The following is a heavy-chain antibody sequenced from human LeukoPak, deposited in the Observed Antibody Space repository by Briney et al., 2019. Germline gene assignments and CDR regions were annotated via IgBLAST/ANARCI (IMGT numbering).Heavy chain of an antibody. CDR1: GGSISSYY. J-gene: IGHJ4*02. CDR2: IYYSGST. Sequence: SETLSLTCTVSGGSISSYYWSWIRQPPGKGLEWIGYIYYSGSTNYNPSLKSRVTISVDTSKNQFSLKLSSVTAADTAVYYCAAKGDFWSGYYDYWGQGTLVTVSS. V-gene: IGHV4-59*08. D-gene: IGHD3-3*01. CDR3: AAKGDFWSGYYDY.